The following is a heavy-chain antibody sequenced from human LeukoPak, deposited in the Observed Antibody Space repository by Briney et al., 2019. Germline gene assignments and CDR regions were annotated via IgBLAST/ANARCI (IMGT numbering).Heavy chain of an antibody. CDR1: GGSFSGYY. V-gene: IGHV4-34*01. J-gene: IGHJ4*02. CDR2: INHSGST. CDR3: ARGDTTVVIAGFDY. D-gene: IGHD4-23*01. Sequence: SETLSLTCAVYGGSFSGYYWSWIRQPPGKGLEWVGEINHSGSTNYNPSLKSRFTISVDTSKNHFPLKLSSVTAADTAVYYCARGDTTVVIAGFDYWGQGTLVTVSS.